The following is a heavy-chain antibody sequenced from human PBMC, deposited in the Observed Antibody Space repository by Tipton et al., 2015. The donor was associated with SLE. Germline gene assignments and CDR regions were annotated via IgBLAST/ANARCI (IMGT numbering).Heavy chain of an antibody. V-gene: IGHV4-59*04. CDR1: GGSISSHY. CDR3: ARCWGLSPFDY. CDR2: IYHSGST. D-gene: IGHD7-27*01. J-gene: IGHJ4*02. Sequence: LRLSCTVSGGSISSHYWSWIRQPPGKGLEWIGSIYHSGSTYYNPSLKSRVTISVDTSKNQFSLKLSSVTAADTAVYYCARCWGLSPFDYWGQGTLVTVSS.